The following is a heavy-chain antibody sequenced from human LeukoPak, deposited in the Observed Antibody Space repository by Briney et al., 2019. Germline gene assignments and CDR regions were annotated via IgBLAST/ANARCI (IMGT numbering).Heavy chain of an antibody. CDR2: IKQDGSEK. Sequence: GGSLRLSCAASGFTFSSYWMSWVRQAPGKGLEWVANIKQDGSEKYYVDSVKGRFTISRDNAKNSLYLRMNSLRAEDTAVYYCAREDIVVVPAAVAYYYYGMDVWGQGTLVTVSS. CDR1: GFTFSSYW. CDR3: AREDIVVVPAAVAYYYYGMDV. V-gene: IGHV3-7*01. J-gene: IGHJ6*02. D-gene: IGHD2-2*01.